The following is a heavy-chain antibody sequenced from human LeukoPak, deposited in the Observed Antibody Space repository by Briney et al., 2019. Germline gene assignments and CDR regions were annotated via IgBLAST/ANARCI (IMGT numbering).Heavy chain of an antibody. Sequence: GGSLRLSCAASGFTFSSYAMHWVRQAPGKGLEWVAVISYDGSNKYYADSVKGRFTISRDNSKNTLYLLMNSLRAEDTAVYYCARVTVTTPYYYYYGMDVWGQGTTVTVSS. CDR2: ISYDGSNK. CDR3: ARVTVTTPYYYYYGMDV. V-gene: IGHV3-30-3*01. J-gene: IGHJ6*02. CDR1: GFTFSSYA. D-gene: IGHD4-17*01.